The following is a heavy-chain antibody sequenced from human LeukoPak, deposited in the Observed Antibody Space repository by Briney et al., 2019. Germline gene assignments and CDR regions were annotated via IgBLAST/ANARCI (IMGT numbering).Heavy chain of an antibody. CDR1: GFTFSSYG. Sequence: GGSLRLSCAASGFTFSSYGMSWVRQAPGKGLEWVAFIWYGGDNKYYAGSVKGRFTISRDNSKNTLYLQMNSLRAEDTAVYYCAKIPQREWEIPRNYYYWYMDVWGNGTTVTISS. CDR2: IWYGGDNK. D-gene: IGHD1-26*01. V-gene: IGHV3-30*02. J-gene: IGHJ6*03. CDR3: AKIPQREWEIPRNYYYWYMDV.